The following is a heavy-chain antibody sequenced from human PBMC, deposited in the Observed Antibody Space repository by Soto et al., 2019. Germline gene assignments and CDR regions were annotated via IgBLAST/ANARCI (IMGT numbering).Heavy chain of an antibody. CDR3: ARGLWGLRSPLGDYYMDV. V-gene: IGHV3-7*04. D-gene: IGHD4-17*01. CDR2: IKQDGTEK. J-gene: IGHJ6*03. CDR1: GFTFSSYW. Sequence: GGSLRLSCAASGFTFSSYWMTWVRQAPGKGLEWVANIKQDGTEKSYADSVKGRFTISRDNAKNSLFLQMNSLRAGDTAVYYCARGLWGLRSPLGDYYMDVWGKGATVTVSS.